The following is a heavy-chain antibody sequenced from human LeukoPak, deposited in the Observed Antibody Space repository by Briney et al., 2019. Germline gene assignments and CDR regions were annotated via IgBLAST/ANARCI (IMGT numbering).Heavy chain of an antibody. CDR3: ARGGQWLTRD. CDR2: IERDGVGT. J-gene: IGHJ4*02. CDR1: GFTINDSA. V-gene: IGHV3-43*02. Sequence: PGGSLRLSCAASGFTINDSAMHWFRQRPGKGLEWVSLIERDGVGTFYAASVQGRFTISRDNSRNSLYLQMNSLRSEDTALYYCARGGQWLTRDWGQGTLVTVSS. D-gene: IGHD6-19*01.